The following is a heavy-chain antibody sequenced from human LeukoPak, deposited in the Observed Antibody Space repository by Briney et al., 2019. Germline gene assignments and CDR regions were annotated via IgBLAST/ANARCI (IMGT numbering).Heavy chain of an antibody. CDR1: GGTFSSYA. D-gene: IGHD3-22*01. V-gene: IGHV1-69*04. Sequence: AASVKVSCKASGGTFSSYAISWVRQAPGQGLEWMGRIIPILGIANYAQEFQGRVTITADKSTSTAYMELSSLRSEDTAVYYCARGLYYYDSSGSPFDYWGQGTLVTVSS. CDR3: ARGLYYYDSSGSPFDY. CDR2: IIPILGIA. J-gene: IGHJ4*02.